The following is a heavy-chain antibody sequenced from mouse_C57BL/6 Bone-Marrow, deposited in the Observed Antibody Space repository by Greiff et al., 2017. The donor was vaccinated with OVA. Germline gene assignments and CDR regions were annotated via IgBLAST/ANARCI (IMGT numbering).Heavy chain of an antibody. D-gene: IGHD1-1*01. CDR1: GFNIKDYY. CDR3: TRTTVHYYFDY. CDR2: IDPEDGDT. Sequence: EVQLQQSGAELVRPGASVKLSCTASGFNIKDYYMHWVKQRPEQGLEWIGRIDPEDGDTEYAPKFQGKATMTADTSSNTAYLQLSSLTSEDTAVYYCTRTTVHYYFDYWGQGTTLTVSS. J-gene: IGHJ2*01. V-gene: IGHV14-1*01.